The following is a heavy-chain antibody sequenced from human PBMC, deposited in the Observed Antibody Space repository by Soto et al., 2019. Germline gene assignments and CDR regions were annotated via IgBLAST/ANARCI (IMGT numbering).Heavy chain of an antibody. D-gene: IGHD2-15*01. J-gene: IGHJ3*02. V-gene: IGHV4-59*08. CDR3: ARQEGYCSGGSCYSAFDI. Sequence: SEALSLTCTVSGGSISRYYWSWIRQPPGKGLEWIGYIYYSGSTNYNPSLKSRVTISVDTSKNQFSLKLSSVTAADTAVYYCARQEGYCSGGSCYSAFDIWGQGTMVTVSS. CDR2: IYYSGST. CDR1: GGSISRYY.